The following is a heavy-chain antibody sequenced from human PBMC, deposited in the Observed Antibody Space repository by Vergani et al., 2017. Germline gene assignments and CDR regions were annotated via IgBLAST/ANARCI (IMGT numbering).Heavy chain of an antibody. CDR3: ARARKFRFGLVWENWFDP. Sequence: EVELVESGGGLVQPGGSLRLSCAASGFTFNEYWMHWARQVPGKGLVWVSGMNGYGDTISYADSVKGRFTISRDNAKNTLFLQMNSLRAEDTAVYYCARARKFRFGLVWENWFDPWGQGTLVTVSS. CDR1: GFTFNEYW. CDR2: MNGYGDTI. D-gene: IGHD3/OR15-3a*01. V-gene: IGHV3-74*01. J-gene: IGHJ5*02.